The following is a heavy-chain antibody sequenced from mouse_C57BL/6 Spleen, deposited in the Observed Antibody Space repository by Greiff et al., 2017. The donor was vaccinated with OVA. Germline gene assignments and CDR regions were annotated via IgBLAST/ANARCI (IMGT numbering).Heavy chain of an antibody. CDR1: GYAFSSYW. CDR2: IYPGDGDT. CDR3: ARKSDGYYLYAMDD. D-gene: IGHD2-3*01. V-gene: IGHV1-80*01. J-gene: IGHJ4*01. Sequence: VQLQESGAELVKPGASVKISCKASGYAFSSYWMNWVKQRPGKGLEWIGQIYPGDGDTNYNGKFKGKATLTADKSSSTAYMQLSSLTSEDSAVYFCARKSDGYYLYAMDDWGQGTSVTVAS.